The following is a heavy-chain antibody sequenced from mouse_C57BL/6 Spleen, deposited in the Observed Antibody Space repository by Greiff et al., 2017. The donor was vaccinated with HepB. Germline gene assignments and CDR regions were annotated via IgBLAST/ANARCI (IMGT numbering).Heavy chain of an antibody. J-gene: IGHJ3*01. V-gene: IGHV10-1*01. CDR1: GFSFNTYA. CDR3: VRRWFAY. Sequence: EVKLVESGGGLVQPKGSLTLSCAASGFSFNTYAMNWVRQAPGKGLEWVARIRSKSNNYATYYADSVKDRFTISRDDSESMLYLQMTNLKTEDTAMYYCVRRWFAYWGQGTLVTVSA. CDR2: IRSKSNNYAT.